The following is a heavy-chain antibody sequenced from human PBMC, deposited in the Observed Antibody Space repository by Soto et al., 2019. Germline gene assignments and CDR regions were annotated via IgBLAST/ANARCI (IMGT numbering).Heavy chain of an antibody. CDR2: IYYSGNT. CDR1: GGTISSGHYY. CDR3: ARDRYSNSNYYYYGMDV. Sequence: SETLSLTCTVSGGTISSGHYYWSWIRQHPGKGLEWIGYIYYSGNTYYNPSLKSRVSISVDTSNKEFSLKLRSVTAADTAVYYCARDRYSNSNYYYYGMDVWGQGTTVTVSS. D-gene: IGHD6-6*01. J-gene: IGHJ6*02. V-gene: IGHV4-31*03.